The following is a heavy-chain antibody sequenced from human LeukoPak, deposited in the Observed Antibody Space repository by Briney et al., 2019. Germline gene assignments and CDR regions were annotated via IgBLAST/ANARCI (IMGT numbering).Heavy chain of an antibody. D-gene: IGHD4-17*01. J-gene: IGHJ4*02. CDR3: AKVPITVTRNFDY. CDR1: GFTFSSYG. CDR2: ISGSGGST. V-gene: IGHV3-23*01. Sequence: AGRSLRLSCAASGFTFSSYGMHWVRQAPGKGLEWVSAISGSGGSTYYADSVKGRFTISRDNSRNTLYLQMSSLRAEDTAVYYCAKVPITVTRNFDYWGQGTLVTVSS.